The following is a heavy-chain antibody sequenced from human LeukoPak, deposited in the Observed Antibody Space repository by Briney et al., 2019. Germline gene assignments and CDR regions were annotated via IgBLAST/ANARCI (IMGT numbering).Heavy chain of an antibody. CDR1: GFTFSSYG. D-gene: IGHD3-22*01. CDR3: AKPYYYDSSGYYGYFDY. J-gene: IGHJ4*02. Sequence: HPGGSLRLSCAASGFTFSSYGMPWVRQAPGKGLEWVAVISYDGSNKYYADSVKGRFTISRDNSKNTLYLQMNSLRAEDTAVYYCAKPYYYDSSGYYGYFDYWGQGTLVTVSS. CDR2: ISYDGSNK. V-gene: IGHV3-30*18.